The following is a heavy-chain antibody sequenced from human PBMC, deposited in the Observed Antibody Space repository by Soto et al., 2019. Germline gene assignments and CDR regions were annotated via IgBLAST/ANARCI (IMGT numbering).Heavy chain of an antibody. CDR1: GFTFINYA. Sequence: EVQLLESGGGLVQPGGSPRLSCVGSGFTFINYAMNWVRQTPGKGLEWVSTISGGADKTFDADTVKGRFTISRDNSKNAVNLQMNSLRADDTAVYYCARKVLGSTSRPDWWYFDLWGRGTLVTVSS. D-gene: IGHD2-2*01. J-gene: IGHJ2*01. CDR2: ISGGADKT. V-gene: IGHV3-23*01. CDR3: ARKVLGSTSRPDWWYFDL.